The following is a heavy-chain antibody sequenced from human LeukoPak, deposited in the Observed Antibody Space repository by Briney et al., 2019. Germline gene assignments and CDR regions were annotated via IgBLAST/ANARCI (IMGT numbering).Heavy chain of an antibody. CDR2: INPSGGST. CDR1: GYIFTSYF. D-gene: IGHD5-18*01. CDR3: ARDADTAMGVQESNYFDY. V-gene: IGHV1-46*01. J-gene: IGHJ4*02. Sequence: GASVKVSCKASGYIFTSYFMHWVRQAPGQGLEWMGIINPSGGSTSYAQKFQGRVTMTRDTSTSTVYMELSSLRSEDTAVYYCARDADTAMGVQESNYFDYWGQGTLVTVSS.